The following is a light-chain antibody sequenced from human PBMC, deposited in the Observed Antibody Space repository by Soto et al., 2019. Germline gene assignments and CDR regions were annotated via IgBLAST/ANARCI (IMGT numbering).Light chain of an antibody. CDR3: SSYAGSNNVI. CDR2: EVN. J-gene: IGLJ2*01. CDR1: SSDVGGYNY. V-gene: IGLV2-8*01. Sequence: QSVLTQPPSASGSPGQSVTISCTGTSSDVGGYNYVSWYQQHPGKAPKLIIYEVNKRPSGIPDRFSGSKSGTTASLTVSGLQAEDEADYYCSSYAGSNNVIFGGGTKLTVL.